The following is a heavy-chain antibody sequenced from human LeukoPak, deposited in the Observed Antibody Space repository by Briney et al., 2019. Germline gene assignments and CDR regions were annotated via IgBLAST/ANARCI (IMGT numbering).Heavy chain of an antibody. CDR2: IIPIFGTA. CDR3: ARVGENTAMVGLDY. D-gene: IGHD5-18*01. J-gene: IGHJ4*02. Sequence: SVKVSCKASGGTFSSYAISWVRQAPGQGLEWMGRIIPIFGTANYAQKFQGRVPITTDESTSTAYIELSGLRSEDTAVYYCARVGENTAMVGLDYWGQGTLVTVSS. CDR1: GGTFSSYA. V-gene: IGHV1-69*05.